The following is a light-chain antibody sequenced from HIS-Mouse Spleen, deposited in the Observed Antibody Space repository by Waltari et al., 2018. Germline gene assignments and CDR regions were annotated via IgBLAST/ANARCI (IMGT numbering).Light chain of an antibody. CDR1: SSDVGSYNL. CDR3: SSYTSSSTWV. J-gene: IGLJ3*02. V-gene: IGLV2-14*02. Sequence: QSALTQPASVSGSPGQSITISCTGTSSDVGSYNLVSWYQQHPGKAPKLMIYDVSNRPSGVSNRFPGSKSGNTASLTISGLQAEDEADYYCSSYTSSSTWVFGGGTKLTVL. CDR2: DVS.